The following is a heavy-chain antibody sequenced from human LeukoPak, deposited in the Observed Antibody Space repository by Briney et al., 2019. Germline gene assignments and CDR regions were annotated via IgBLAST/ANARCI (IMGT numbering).Heavy chain of an antibody. D-gene: IGHD3-22*01. J-gene: IGHJ3*02. Sequence: GGSLRLSCAASGFTFSNYNINWVRQAPGKGLEWVSSISRTSIYIYYGDSVKGRFTISRDNAKNSLYLQMNSLRAEDTAVYYCVRDHHRRLYDSQARDTFDIWGQGTMVTVSS. V-gene: IGHV3-21*01. CDR1: GFTFSNYN. CDR2: ISRTSIYI. CDR3: VRDHHRRLYDSQARDTFDI.